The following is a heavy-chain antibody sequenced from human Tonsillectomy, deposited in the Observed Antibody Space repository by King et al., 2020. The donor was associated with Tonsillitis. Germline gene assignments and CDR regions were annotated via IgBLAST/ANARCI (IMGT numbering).Heavy chain of an antibody. CDR1: GGSISTYY. V-gene: IGHV4-59*01. CDR3: ARASYYYYGMDV. CDR2: IYYSGST. J-gene: IGHJ6*02. Sequence: VQLQESGPGLVKPSETLSLTCTVSGGSISTYYWSWIRQSPGKGLEWIGYIYYSGSTNYNPSLKSRVNISVDTSKNQFSLNLTSVTAADTAIYYCARASYYYYGMDVWGQGTTVTVSS.